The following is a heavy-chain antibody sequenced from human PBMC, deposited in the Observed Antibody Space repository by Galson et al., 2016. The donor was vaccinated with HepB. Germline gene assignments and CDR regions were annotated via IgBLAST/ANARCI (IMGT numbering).Heavy chain of an antibody. V-gene: IGHV4-4*02. Sequence: SETLSLTCDVSGGSISNDYWWSWVRQSPGKGLEWIGEIYQTGTANYDPSFTRRVSMSVDKSKNQFSLRLDSVTAADTAVYYCKGGTLGTAVTIALDYWGQGTLVSVSS. CDR1: GGSISNDYW. CDR3: KGGTLGTAVTIALDY. D-gene: IGHD4-17*01. CDR2: IYQTGTA. J-gene: IGHJ4*02.